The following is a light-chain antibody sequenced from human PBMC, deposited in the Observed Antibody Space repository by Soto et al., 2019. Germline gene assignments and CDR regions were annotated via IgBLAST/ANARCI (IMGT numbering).Light chain of an antibody. Sequence: QSALTQPASVSGSPGQSITISCTGTISDFVVYNYVSWYQQHPGKAPKLMIYGVSNRPSGVSNRFSGSKSGNTASLTISGLQADDEADYYCSSHTISSALRVFGTGTKATVL. CDR3: SSHTISSALRV. V-gene: IGLV2-14*01. CDR2: GVS. CDR1: ISDFVVYNY. J-gene: IGLJ1*01.